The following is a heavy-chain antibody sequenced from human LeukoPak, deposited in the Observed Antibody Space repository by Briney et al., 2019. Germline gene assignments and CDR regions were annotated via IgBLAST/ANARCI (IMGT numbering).Heavy chain of an antibody. CDR3: ARGGGCSSTSCYLSYFDY. V-gene: IGHV4-34*01. D-gene: IGHD2-2*01. CDR2: INHSGST. J-gene: IGHJ4*02. CDR1: GGSFSGYY. Sequence: SETLSLTCAVYGGSFSGYYWSWIRQPPGKGLEWIGEINHSGSTNYNPPLKSGVTISVDTSKNQFSLKLSSVTAADTAVYYCARGGGCSSTSCYLSYFDYWGQGTLVTVSS.